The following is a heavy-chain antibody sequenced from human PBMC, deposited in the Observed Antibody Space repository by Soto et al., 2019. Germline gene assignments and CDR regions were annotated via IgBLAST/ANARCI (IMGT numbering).Heavy chain of an antibody. CDR1: SGSFSVYY. Sequence: QVQLQQWGAGLLRPSETLSLTCAVNSGSFSVYYWSWIRQPPGRGLEWVGEINHSGSTNYNPSLKSRVTMSVDTSKNQFSLKLSSVAAADTAVYYCARGPIAKDLGPFDYWGQGTLVTVSS. J-gene: IGHJ4*02. V-gene: IGHV4-34*01. CDR2: INHSGST. CDR3: ARGPIAKDLGPFDY.